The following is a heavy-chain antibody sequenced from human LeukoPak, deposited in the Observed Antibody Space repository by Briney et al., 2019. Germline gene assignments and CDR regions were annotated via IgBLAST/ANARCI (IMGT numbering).Heavy chain of an antibody. V-gene: IGHV3-30*18. CDR2: ISYDGSDT. CDR3: ANARSSGWYESDY. D-gene: IGHD6-19*01. CDR1: GFIFSTYG. Sequence: PGGSLRLSCAASGFIFSTYGFHWVRQAPGEGLEWVAVISYDGSDTYYADSVKGRFTISRDNSKNTVFLRMNSLRAEDTAVYYCANARSSGWYESDYWGQGTMVTVSS. J-gene: IGHJ4*02.